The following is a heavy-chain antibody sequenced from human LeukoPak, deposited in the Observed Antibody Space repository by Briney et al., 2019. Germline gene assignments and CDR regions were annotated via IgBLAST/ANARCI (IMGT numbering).Heavy chain of an antibody. D-gene: IGHD4-17*01. CDR3: ASVKGYGDYEGYYYYGMDV. CDR1: GGSISSYY. Sequence: PSETLSLTCTVSGGSISSYYWNWIRQPPGKGLEWIGYIYYSGSTNYNPSLKSRVTISVDTSKNQFSLKLSSVTAADTAVYYCASVKGYGDYEGYYYYGMDVWGQGTTVTVSS. J-gene: IGHJ6*02. CDR2: IYYSGST. V-gene: IGHV4-59*01.